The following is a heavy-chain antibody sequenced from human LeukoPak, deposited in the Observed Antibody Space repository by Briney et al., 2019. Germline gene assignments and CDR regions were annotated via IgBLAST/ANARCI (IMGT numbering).Heavy chain of an antibody. CDR2: INAGNGNT. D-gene: IGHD2-21*01. V-gene: IGHV1-3*03. Sequence: ASVKVSCKASGYTFTSYAMHWVRQAPGQRLEWMGWINAGNGNTKYSQEFQGRVTITRDTSASTAYMELSSLRPDDMAVYYCARGRGTIGSNRDFYFYYYMDIWGNGTTVTVSS. CDR3: ARGRGTIGSNRDFYFYYYMDI. J-gene: IGHJ6*03. CDR1: GYTFTSYA.